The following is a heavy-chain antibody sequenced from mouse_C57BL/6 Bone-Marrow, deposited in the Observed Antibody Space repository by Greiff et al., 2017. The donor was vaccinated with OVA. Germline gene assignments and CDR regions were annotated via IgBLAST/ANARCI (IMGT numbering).Heavy chain of an antibody. J-gene: IGHJ3*01. CDR1: GFTFSSYA. D-gene: IGHD5-2*01. CDR2: ISDGGSYT. V-gene: IGHV5-4*01. Sequence: EVQLVESGGGLVKPGGSLKLSCAASGFTFSSYAMSWVRQTPEKRLEWVATISDGGSYTYYPDNVKGRFTISRDNAKNNLYLQMSHLKSEDTAVYYCARGKEYLPWFAYWGQGTLVTVSA. CDR3: ARGKEYLPWFAY.